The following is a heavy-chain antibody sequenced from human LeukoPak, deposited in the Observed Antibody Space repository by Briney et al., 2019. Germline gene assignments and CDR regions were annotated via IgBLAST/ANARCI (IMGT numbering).Heavy chain of an antibody. D-gene: IGHD6-19*01. CDR2: IYSGGST. Sequence: GGSLRLSCAASGFTLNNYWMHWVRQVPGKGLEWVSAIYSGGSTYYADSVKDRFTISRDYSSNTLYLQMNSLRAEDTAVYYCARDSASGWYHAYWGQGTLVTVSS. CDR1: GFTLNNYW. V-gene: IGHV3-53*01. CDR3: ARDSASGWYHAY. J-gene: IGHJ4*02.